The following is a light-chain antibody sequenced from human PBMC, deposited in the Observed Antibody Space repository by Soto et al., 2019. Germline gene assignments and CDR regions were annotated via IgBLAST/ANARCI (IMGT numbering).Light chain of an antibody. J-gene: IGKJ3*01. CDR3: QQSYSTPFT. V-gene: IGKV1-39*01. CDR1: QSISSF. CDR2: AAS. Sequence: DIEMTQSPSSLSASVGDRVTITCRASQSISSFLNWYQHKPGKAPNLLIYAASSLQSGVPSRFSGSGSGTDFTLIISSLQPEDFATYYCQQSYSTPFTFGPGTKVDIK.